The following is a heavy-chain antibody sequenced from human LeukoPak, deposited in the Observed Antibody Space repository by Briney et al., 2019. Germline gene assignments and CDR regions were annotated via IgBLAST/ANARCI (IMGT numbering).Heavy chain of an antibody. CDR3: AREDLVRDAFDI. CDR1: GFTFSSYD. D-gene: IGHD3-10*01. Sequence: GGSLRLSCAASGFTFSSYDMHWVRQAPGKGLEWVSAIGTAGDTYYPGSVKGRFTISRENAKNSLYLQMNSLRAGDTAVYYCAREDLVRDAFDIWGQGTMVTVSS. J-gene: IGHJ3*02. CDR2: IGTAGDT. V-gene: IGHV3-13*01.